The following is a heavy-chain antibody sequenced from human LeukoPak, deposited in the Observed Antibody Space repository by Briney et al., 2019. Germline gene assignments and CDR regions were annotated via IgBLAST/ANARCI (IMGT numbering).Heavy chain of an antibody. CDR2: IIPIFGTA. CDR1: GGTFSSYA. CDR3: ARKTLENYYGSGGYYNYYYYYMDV. V-gene: IGHV1-69*01. J-gene: IGHJ6*03. Sequence: SVKVSCKASGGTFSSYAISWVRQAPGQGLEWMGGIIPIFGTANYAQKFQDRVTITADESTSTAYMELSSLRSEDTAVYYCARKTLENYYGSGGYYNYYYYYMDVWGKGTTVTVSS. D-gene: IGHD3-10*01.